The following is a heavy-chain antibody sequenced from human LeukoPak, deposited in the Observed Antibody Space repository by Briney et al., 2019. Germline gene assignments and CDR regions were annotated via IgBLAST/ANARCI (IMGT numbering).Heavy chain of an antibody. CDR3: AKTHYDLLDV. CDR1: GFSFSTSP. CDR2: MNNGPGAT. D-gene: IGHD5-12*01. Sequence: GGSLRLSCAASGFSFSTSPMSWFRRPPGRGLEWVSAMNNGPGATFYRDSVRGRFTISRDDSKSTLYLQMNSLRAEDTGTYYCAKTHYDLLDVWGQGTTVTVSS. J-gene: IGHJ6*02. V-gene: IGHV3-23*01.